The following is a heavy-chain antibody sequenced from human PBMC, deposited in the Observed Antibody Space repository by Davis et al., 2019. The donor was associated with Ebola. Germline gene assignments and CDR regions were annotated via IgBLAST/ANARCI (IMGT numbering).Heavy chain of an antibody. Sequence: ASVKVSCKASGFSFTDYGITWVRQTPGQGLEFMGWISAYTGHTNYAQSFQGRIAMTIDTSTNTLYMELRSLTSDDTAMYYCVRSNSWYGDYWGRGTLVTVSS. CDR1: GFSFTDYG. D-gene: IGHD6-13*01. CDR3: VRSNSWYGDY. V-gene: IGHV1-18*01. CDR2: ISAYTGHT. J-gene: IGHJ4*02.